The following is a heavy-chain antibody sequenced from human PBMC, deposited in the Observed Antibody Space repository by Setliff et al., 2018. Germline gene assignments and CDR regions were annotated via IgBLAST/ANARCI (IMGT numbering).Heavy chain of an antibody. CDR1: GYTFTSYG. CDR2: ISAYSGNT. Sequence: WASVKVSCKASGYTFTSYGISWVRQAPGQGLEWMGWISAYSGNTNYAQKLQGRVTMTTDTSTSTAYMELRSLRSDDTAVYYCARDPSLYCSSTSCSPHWFDPWGQGTLVTVS. D-gene: IGHD2-2*01. V-gene: IGHV1-18*01. CDR3: ARDPSLYCSSTSCSPHWFDP. J-gene: IGHJ5*02.